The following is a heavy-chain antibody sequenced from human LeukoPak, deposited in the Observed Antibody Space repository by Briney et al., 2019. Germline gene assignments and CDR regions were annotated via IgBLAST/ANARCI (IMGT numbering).Heavy chain of an antibody. Sequence: SETLSLTCTVSGDSIGNNSYYWGWVRQPPGKGLEWIGSMYYTGTTIYSPPLKSRVTMSIDTSKNQLSLKLASVAAADTAVYYCARDCRYYYDSSGRNYYYYGMDVWGQGTAVTVSS. J-gene: IGHJ6*02. CDR3: ARDCRYYYDSSGRNYYYYGMDV. V-gene: IGHV4-39*07. CDR2: MYYTGTT. D-gene: IGHD3-22*01. CDR1: GDSIGNNSYY.